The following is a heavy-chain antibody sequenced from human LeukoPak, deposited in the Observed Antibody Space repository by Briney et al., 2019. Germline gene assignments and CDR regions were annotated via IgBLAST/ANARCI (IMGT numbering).Heavy chain of an antibody. J-gene: IGHJ3*02. CDR3: ARDRRYCSSTSCPHDAFDI. CDR1: GFTVSSNY. Sequence: RGSLRLSCAASGFTVSSNYMSWVRQAPGKGLEWVSVIYSGGSTYYADSVKGRFTISRDNSKNTLYLQMNSLRAEDTAVYYCARDRRYCSSTSCPHDAFDIWGQGTMVTVSS. D-gene: IGHD2-2*01. CDR2: IYSGGST. V-gene: IGHV3-66*02.